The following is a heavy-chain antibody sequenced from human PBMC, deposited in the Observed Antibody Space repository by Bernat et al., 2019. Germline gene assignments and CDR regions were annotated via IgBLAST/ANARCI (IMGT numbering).Heavy chain of an antibody. CDR1: GFTFSFYS. CDR2: ITGTGNLI. J-gene: IGHJ4*02. Sequence: EVQLVDSGGGLVQPGGSLRLSCAASGFTFSFYSFHWVRQAPGKGLEWVAYITGTGNLIHYADSVRGRFTISRDNAGNSLYLQMRSLRVEDTAVYYCVRNGDGSGDYWGLGRQVTVSS. D-gene: IGHD2-21*02. V-gene: IGHV3-48*01. CDR3: VRNGDGSGDY.